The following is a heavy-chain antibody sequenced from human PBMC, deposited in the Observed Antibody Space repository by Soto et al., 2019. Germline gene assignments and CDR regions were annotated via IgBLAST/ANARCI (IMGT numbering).Heavy chain of an antibody. CDR3: AGGRNCAEGTCYPGYWFDP. CDR2: IYHTGNT. D-gene: IGHD2-8*02. Sequence: QVQLQESGPGLVKPSQTVSLTCSLSGASISSGNHFWTWIRQHPVKGLEWIGYIYHTGNTKYNPSLKSRVTISVDTSKKEVSLKLSSVTAADPALDYWAGGRNCAEGTCYPGYWFDPWGQGIQVTVSS. CDR1: GASISSGNHF. V-gene: IGHV4-31*02. J-gene: IGHJ5*02.